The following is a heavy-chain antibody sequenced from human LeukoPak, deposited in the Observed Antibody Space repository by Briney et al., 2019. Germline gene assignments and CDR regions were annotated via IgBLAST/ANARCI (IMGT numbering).Heavy chain of an antibody. J-gene: IGHJ6*03. CDR3: ARGGSYYDFWSGYYDYYYYMDV. CDR2: IYYSGST. CDR1: GASISSYY. D-gene: IGHD3-3*01. Sequence: SETLSLTCTVSGASISSYYWSWIRQPPGRGLEWIGYIYYSGSTNYSPSLNSRVTISIDTSKNQFSLRLRSVTAADTAIYYCARGGSYYDFWSGYYDYYYYMDVWGKGTTVTVSS. V-gene: IGHV4-59*01.